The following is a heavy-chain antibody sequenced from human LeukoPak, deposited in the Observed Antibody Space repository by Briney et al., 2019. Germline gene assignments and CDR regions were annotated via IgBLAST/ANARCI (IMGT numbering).Heavy chain of an antibody. J-gene: IGHJ6*03. D-gene: IGHD6-19*01. CDR3: ATVVYSSAWARDYYYYMDV. Sequence: ASVKVSCKVSGYTLTELSMHWVRQAPGKGLEWMGGFDPEDGETIYAQKFQGRVTMTEDTSTDTAYMELSSLRSEDTAVYYCATVVYSSAWARDYYYYMDVWGKGTTVTVSS. CDR2: FDPEDGET. V-gene: IGHV1-24*01. CDR1: GYTLTELS.